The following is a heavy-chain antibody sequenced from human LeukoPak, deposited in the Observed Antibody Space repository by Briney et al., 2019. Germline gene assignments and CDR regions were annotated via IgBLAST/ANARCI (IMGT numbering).Heavy chain of an antibody. Sequence: GGSLRLSCAASGFTFSSFWMSWVRQAPGKGLAWVANIKQDGSEKYYVDSVKGRFTISRDNAKNSLYLQMNSLRAEDTAVYYCARVRAEGWGLYYYYYMDVWGKGTTVTVSS. CDR1: GFTFSSFW. CDR2: IKQDGSEK. V-gene: IGHV3-7*01. J-gene: IGHJ6*03. D-gene: IGHD3-16*01. CDR3: ARVRAEGWGLYYYYYMDV.